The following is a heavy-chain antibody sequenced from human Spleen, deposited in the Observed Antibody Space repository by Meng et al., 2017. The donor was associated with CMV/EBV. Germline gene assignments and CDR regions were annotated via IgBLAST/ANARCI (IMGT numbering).Heavy chain of an antibody. CDR1: GFSLTSSGMR. CDR3: ARTAGWAAVARVFDF. D-gene: IGHD6-19*01. CDR2: IDWDDEK. J-gene: IGHJ4*02. V-gene: IGHV2-70D*14. Sequence: SGPTLVKPTQPLTLTCTFSGFSLTSSGMRVSWIRQAPGKALEWLARIDWDDEKFFSPSLQTRLTISKDTTRNQVVLTMANMHPVDTATYYCARTAGWAAVARVFDFWGQGTPVTVSS.